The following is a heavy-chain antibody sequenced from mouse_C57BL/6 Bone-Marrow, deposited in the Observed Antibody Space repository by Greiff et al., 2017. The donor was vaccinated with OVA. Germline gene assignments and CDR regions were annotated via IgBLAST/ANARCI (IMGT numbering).Heavy chain of an antibody. CDR1: GYTFTGYW. CDR2: IVPGSGST. J-gene: IGHJ2*01. V-gene: IGHV1-9*01. CDR3: SRYETETDFDY. Sequence: QVQLQQSGAELMKPGASVKLSCKASGYTFTGYWIPWVKQRPGHGLEWIGEIVPGSGSTNYNEKFKGKATFPADTSSNTAYMQLSSLTSEDSAIYYCSRYETETDFDYWGQGTTLTVSS. D-gene: IGHD2-3*01.